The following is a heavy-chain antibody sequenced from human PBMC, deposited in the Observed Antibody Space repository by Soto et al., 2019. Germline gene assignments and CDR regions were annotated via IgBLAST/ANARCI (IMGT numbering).Heavy chain of an antibody. CDR1: GGTFSSYT. CDR2: INPILGSA. D-gene: IGHD2-15*01. CDR3: ARSYCSGGTCFHDWFDP. V-gene: IGHV1-69*01. Sequence: QVQLVQSGAEVKKPGSSVKVSCKASGGTFSSYTFNWVQQAPGQGLEWMGRINPILGSANNAQKFQGRVTLTADASTSTAYMELRSLRSDDTAVYYCARSYCSGGTCFHDWFDPWGQGTLVTVSS. J-gene: IGHJ5*02.